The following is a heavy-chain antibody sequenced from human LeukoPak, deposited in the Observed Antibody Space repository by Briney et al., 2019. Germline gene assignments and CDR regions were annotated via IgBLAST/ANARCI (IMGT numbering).Heavy chain of an antibody. CDR2: IIPIFGTA. CDR1: GGTFSSYA. CDR3: ASPRYCSGGSCYQYYFDY. J-gene: IGHJ4*02. V-gene: IGHV1-69*06. Sequence: ASVKVSCKASGGTFSSYAISWVRQAPGQGLEWMGEIIPIFGTANYAQKFRGRVTITADKSTSTAYMELSSLRSEDTAVYYCASPRYCSGGSCYQYYFDYWGQGTLVTVSS. D-gene: IGHD2-15*01.